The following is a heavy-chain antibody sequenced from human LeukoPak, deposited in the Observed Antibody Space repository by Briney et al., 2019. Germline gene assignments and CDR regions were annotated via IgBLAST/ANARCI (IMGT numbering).Heavy chain of an antibody. Sequence: GGSLRLSCAASGFTFDDYAMHWVRQAPGKGLVWVSRINSDGSSTSYADSVKGRFTISRDNAKNTLYLQMNSLRAEDTAVYYCARGSRPDQLLIGYWGQGTLVTVSS. D-gene: IGHD2-2*01. CDR2: INSDGSST. J-gene: IGHJ4*02. CDR3: ARGSRPDQLLIGY. V-gene: IGHV3-74*01. CDR1: GFTFDDYA.